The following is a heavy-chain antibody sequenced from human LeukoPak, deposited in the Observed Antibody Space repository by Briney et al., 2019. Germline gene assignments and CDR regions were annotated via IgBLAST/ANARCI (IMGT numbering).Heavy chain of an antibody. D-gene: IGHD1-26*01. J-gene: IGHJ3*02. V-gene: IGHV3-7*03. CDR1: GFTFSNHG. CDR2: IKPDGSDK. CDR3: ARGGPWGAFDI. Sequence: GRSRRLSCAAFGFTFSNHGVNCVRQAPGKGREWVAKIKPDGSDKYYGDSVKGRFTTSRGNAKNSLYLQMNSLRAEDTAVYYCARGGPWGAFDIWGQGTMVTVSS.